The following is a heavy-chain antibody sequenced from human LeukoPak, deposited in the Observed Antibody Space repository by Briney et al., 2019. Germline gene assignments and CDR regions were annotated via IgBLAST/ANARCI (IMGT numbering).Heavy chain of an antibody. V-gene: IGHV3-30*04. D-gene: IGHD5-12*01. CDR2: ISYDGSDK. Sequence: GRSLRLSCAASGFTFSNYAMHWVRQASGKGLEWVAVISYDGSDKYYADSVKGRFTISRDNSKNTLYLQMNSLRAEDTAVYYCARSLATSYYYMDVWGKGTTVTVSS. J-gene: IGHJ6*03. CDR1: GFTFSNYA. CDR3: ARSLATSYYYMDV.